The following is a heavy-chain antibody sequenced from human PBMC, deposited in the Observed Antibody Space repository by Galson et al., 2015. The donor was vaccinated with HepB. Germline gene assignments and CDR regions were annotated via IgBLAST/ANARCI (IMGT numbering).Heavy chain of an antibody. Sequence: SLRLSCAASGFFFNNYAMNWVRQAPGKGLEWVSAISRGSGSTNYADSFQGRFTLSRDNATSSLYLQMNNLRAEDTAVYDCARPFPDSGSDSYYPWLYDFDYWGQGTLVTVSS. CDR3: ARPFPDSGSDSYYPWLYDFDY. CDR1: GFFFNNYA. CDR2: ISRGSGST. J-gene: IGHJ4*02. D-gene: IGHD3-10*01. V-gene: IGHV3-23*01.